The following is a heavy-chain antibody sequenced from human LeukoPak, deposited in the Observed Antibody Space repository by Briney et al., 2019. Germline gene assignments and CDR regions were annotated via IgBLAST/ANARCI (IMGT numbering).Heavy chain of an antibody. CDR2: IYPGDSDT. CDR3: ARQWRRTGTTGKGAFDI. D-gene: IGHD1-1*01. J-gene: IGHJ3*02. V-gene: IGHV5-51*01. CDR1: GYSFTSYW. Sequence: GESLKISCKGSGYSFTSYWIGWVRQMPGKGLEWMGIIYPGDSDTRYSPSFQGQVTISADKSISTAYPQWSSLKASDTAMYYCARQWRRTGTTGKGAFDIWGQGTMVTVSS.